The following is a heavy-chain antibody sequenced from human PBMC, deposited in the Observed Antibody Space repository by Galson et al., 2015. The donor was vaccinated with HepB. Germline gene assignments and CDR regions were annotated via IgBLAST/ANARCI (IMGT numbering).Heavy chain of an antibody. Sequence: SVKVSCKASGGTFSSYAISWVRQAPGQGLEWMGRIIPILGIAIYAQKFQGRVTITADKSTSTAYMELSSLRSEDTAVYYCARSTTVMPRDFDYWGQGTLVTVSS. V-gene: IGHV1-69*04. CDR2: IIPILGIA. CDR1: GGTFSSYA. J-gene: IGHJ4*02. D-gene: IGHD4-17*01. CDR3: ARSTTVMPRDFDY.